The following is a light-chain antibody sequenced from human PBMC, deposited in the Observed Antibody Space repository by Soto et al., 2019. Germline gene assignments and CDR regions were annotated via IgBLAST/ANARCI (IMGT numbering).Light chain of an antibody. CDR1: SSDVGGYTY. Sequence: QSALTQPASVSGSPGQSITISCTGTSSDVGGYTYVSWYQQHPGKAPKLMIYEVSNRPSGVSNRFSGSKSGNTASLTISGLKAEDEADYYCSSYTSSSTYVFGTGTKVTVL. J-gene: IGLJ1*01. CDR3: SSYTSSSTYV. CDR2: EVS. V-gene: IGLV2-14*01.